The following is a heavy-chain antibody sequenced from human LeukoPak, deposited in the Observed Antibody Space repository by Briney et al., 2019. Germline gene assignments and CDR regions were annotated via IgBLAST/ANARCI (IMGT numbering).Heavy chain of an antibody. Sequence: SETLSLTCAVYDGSFSDYYWSWIRQPPGKRLEWIGEINHSGNTNYNPSLKSRVAISVDTSKKQFSLTLGSLTAADTAVYYCARHILGGRRAFDIWGQGTMVTASS. CDR1: DGSFSDYY. CDR3: ARHILGGRRAFDI. D-gene: IGHD3-10*01. CDR2: INHSGNT. V-gene: IGHV4-34*01. J-gene: IGHJ3*02.